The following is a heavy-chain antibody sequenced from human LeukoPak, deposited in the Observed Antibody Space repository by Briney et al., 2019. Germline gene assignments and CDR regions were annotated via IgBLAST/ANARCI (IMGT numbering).Heavy chain of an antibody. D-gene: IGHD6-13*01. V-gene: IGHV3-66*01. CDR3: ARDPQAVATNTYA. J-gene: IGHJ5*02. CDR2: IYSGGST. Sequence: PGGSLRLSCAASGITVSNNYMNWLRQAPGKGLGWVSLIYSGGSTYYADSVKGRFTISRDNSKNTLYLQMNSLRAEDTAVYYCARDPQAVATNTYAWGQGTLVTVSS. CDR1: GITVSNNY.